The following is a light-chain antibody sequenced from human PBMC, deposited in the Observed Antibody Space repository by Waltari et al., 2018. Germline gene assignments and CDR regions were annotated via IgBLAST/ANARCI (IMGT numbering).Light chain of an antibody. Sequence: QLVLTQSPSASASLGASVTLTFTLSSGHNNYATAWHQQRPDKGPRYLMKVNSDGSHRKGAGLPDRFSGSSSGAERYLTIFSLQSEDEADYYCQTWGTGILVFGGGTKLTVL. CDR2: VNSDGSH. J-gene: IGLJ2*01. CDR1: SGHNNYA. CDR3: QTWGTGILV. V-gene: IGLV4-69*01.